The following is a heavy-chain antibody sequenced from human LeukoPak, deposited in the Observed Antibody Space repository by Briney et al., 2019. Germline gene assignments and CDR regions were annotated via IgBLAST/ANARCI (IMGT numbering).Heavy chain of an antibody. V-gene: IGHV3-7*03. CDR3: AGGTGFIIKD. D-gene: IGHD3-9*01. CDR2: IKQDGSEK. Sequence: GGSLRLSCAASGFTFSSYAMSWVRQAPGRGLEWVANIKQDGSEKNYVDSVKGRFTISRDNAKNSLYLQMNNLRVEDTAMYYCAGGTGFIIKDWGQGTLVTVSS. J-gene: IGHJ4*02. CDR1: GFTFSSYA.